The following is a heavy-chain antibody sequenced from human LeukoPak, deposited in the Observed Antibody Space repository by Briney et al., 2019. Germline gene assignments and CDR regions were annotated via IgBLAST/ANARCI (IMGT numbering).Heavy chain of an antibody. Sequence: SETLSLTCAVYGGSFSGYYWSWIRQPPGKGLEWIGEINHSGSTNYNPSLKSRVTISVDTSKNQFSPKLSSVTAADTAVYYCARARGSGWYYYYGMDVWGQGTTVTVSS. CDR2: INHSGST. D-gene: IGHD6-19*01. V-gene: IGHV4-34*01. CDR1: GGSFSGYY. CDR3: ARARGSGWYYYYGMDV. J-gene: IGHJ6*02.